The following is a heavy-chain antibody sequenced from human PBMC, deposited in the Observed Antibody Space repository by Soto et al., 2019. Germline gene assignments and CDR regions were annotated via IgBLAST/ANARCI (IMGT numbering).Heavy chain of an antibody. CDR3: EATEPAATYYFDY. Sequence: SVKVSLKASGYTFTTYGISLVRQARGQRLEWIGWIVVGSGNTNYAQKFQERVTITRDMSTSTAYMELSSLRSEDTAVYYCEATEPAATYYFDYWGQGTLVTVSS. V-gene: IGHV1-58*02. CDR1: GYTFTTYG. J-gene: IGHJ4*02. CDR2: IVVGSGNT. D-gene: IGHD2-2*01.